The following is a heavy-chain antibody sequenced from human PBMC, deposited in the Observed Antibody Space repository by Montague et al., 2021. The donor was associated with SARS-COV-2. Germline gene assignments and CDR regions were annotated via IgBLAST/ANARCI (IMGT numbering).Heavy chain of an antibody. Sequence: SETLSLTCTVSGGSISSSSYYWGWIRQPPGKGLEWIGSIYYSGSPYYNPSLKSRVTISVDTSKNQFSLKLSSVTAADTAVYYCARGYSGYEDPTGLDPWGQGTLVTVSS. J-gene: IGHJ5*02. CDR3: ARGYSGYEDPTGLDP. D-gene: IGHD5-12*01. CDR2: IYYSGSP. V-gene: IGHV4-39*01. CDR1: GGSISSSSYY.